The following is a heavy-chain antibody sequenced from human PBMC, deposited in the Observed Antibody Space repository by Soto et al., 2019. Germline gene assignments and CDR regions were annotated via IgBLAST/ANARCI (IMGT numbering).Heavy chain of an antibody. CDR1: GGSIYRSGYY. V-gene: IGHV4-39*01. D-gene: IGHD2-15*01. CDR2: IDYNGVS. J-gene: IGHJ4*02. Sequence: PSETLSLTCTVSGGSIYRSGYYWGWIRQPPGRGLEWSGNIDYNGVSYSNPSLKSRATITRNTSKNQFSLKLTSVPAADTALYYCGKVVVGATGHTDSDSWGPGALVTVSS. CDR3: GKVVVGATGHTDSDS.